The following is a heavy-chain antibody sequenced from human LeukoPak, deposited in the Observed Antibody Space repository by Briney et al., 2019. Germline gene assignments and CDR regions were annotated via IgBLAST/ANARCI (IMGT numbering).Heavy chain of an antibody. CDR2: IHTAGNT. Sequence: PGGSLRLSCAASGFSFSSYDMHWVRQATGEGLEWVSTIHTAGNTFYPGSVRGRFTISRENAKNSLYLQMNNVRAADTAVYYCARTSKLTSVMDIWGQGTMVTVSS. D-gene: IGHD3-16*01. CDR1: GFSFSSYD. J-gene: IGHJ3*02. V-gene: IGHV3-13*04. CDR3: ARTSKLTSVMDI.